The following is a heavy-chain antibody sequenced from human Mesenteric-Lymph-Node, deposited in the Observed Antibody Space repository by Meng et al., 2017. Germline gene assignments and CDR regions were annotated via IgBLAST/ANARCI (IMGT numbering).Heavy chain of an antibody. Sequence: GGSLRLSCAASGFTFSSFAMHWVRQAPGKGLEWVAVISYDGSNKYYADSVKGRFTISRDNSKNTLYLQMNSLRAEDTAVYYCARDPLTGSSGWYRFPYYYGMDVWGQGTTVTVSS. D-gene: IGHD6-19*01. J-gene: IGHJ6*02. V-gene: IGHV3-30*04. CDR1: GFTFSSFA. CDR3: ARDPLTGSSGWYRFPYYYGMDV. CDR2: ISYDGSNK.